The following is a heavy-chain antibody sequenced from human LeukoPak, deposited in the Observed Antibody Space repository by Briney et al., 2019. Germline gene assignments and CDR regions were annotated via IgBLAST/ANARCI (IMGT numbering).Heavy chain of an antibody. CDR3: ARGFRISRLHYYGSGSYYVY. CDR1: GGTFSSYA. CDR2: MNPNSGNT. V-gene: IGHV1-8*02. Sequence: GSSVKVSRKASGGTFSSYALNWVRQATGQGLEWMGWMNPNSGNTGYAQKFQGRVTMTRNTSISTAYMELSSLRSEDTAVYYCARGFRISRLHYYGSGSYYVYWGQGTLVTVSS. J-gene: IGHJ4*02. D-gene: IGHD3-10*01.